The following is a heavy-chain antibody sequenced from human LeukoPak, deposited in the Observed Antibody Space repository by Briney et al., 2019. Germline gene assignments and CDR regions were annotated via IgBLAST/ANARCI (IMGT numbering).Heavy chain of an antibody. D-gene: IGHD6-19*01. Sequence: SETLSLTCSVSGGSISTYYWSWIRQSPGKGLDWIAYIYKSGSTKYNPSLASRVTISMDMSKNQFSLNLTSVTAADTAVYYCARTRGASVAHMWFDTWGQGILVTVSS. CDR1: GGSISTYY. CDR2: IYKSGST. CDR3: ARTRGASVAHMWFDT. V-gene: IGHV4-59*08. J-gene: IGHJ5*02.